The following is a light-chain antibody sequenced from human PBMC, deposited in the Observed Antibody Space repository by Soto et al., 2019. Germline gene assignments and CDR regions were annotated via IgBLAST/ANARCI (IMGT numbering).Light chain of an antibody. CDR2: EVY. CDR1: SSNVGAYNY. V-gene: IGLV2-8*01. CDR3: RSYAGSDKFV. J-gene: IGLJ3*02. Sequence: QSALTQPPSASGSPGQSVTISCTGTSSNVGAYNYVAWYQQHPGKAPKLMIYEVYKRPSGVPDRFSGSKSGNTASLTVSGLQSEDEADYYCRSYAGSDKFVFGGGTKLTVL.